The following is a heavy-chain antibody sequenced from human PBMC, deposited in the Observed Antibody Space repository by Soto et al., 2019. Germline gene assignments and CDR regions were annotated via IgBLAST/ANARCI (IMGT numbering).Heavy chain of an antibody. CDR1: GFTFSDYF. J-gene: IGHJ6*02. Sequence: GGSLRLSCAASGFTFSDYFMSWIRQAPGKGLEWVSFISGSGDNIKYADSVKGRFTISRDNSKNTLYLQMNSLRAEDTAVYYCARVSVATNRNYYGMDVWGQGTTVTVSS. V-gene: IGHV3-11*04. CDR3: ARVSVATNRNYYGMDV. CDR2: ISGSGDNI. D-gene: IGHD5-12*01.